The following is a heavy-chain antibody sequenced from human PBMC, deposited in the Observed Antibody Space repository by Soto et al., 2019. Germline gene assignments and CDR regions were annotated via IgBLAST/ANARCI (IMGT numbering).Heavy chain of an antibody. V-gene: IGHV4-59*01. CDR3: ARNGGELYYFDY. J-gene: IGHJ4*02. Sequence: QVQLQESGPGLVKPSETLSLTCNVSGGCISGYNWSWIRQPPGKGLEWLGYIYYRGSTNYNPSLKSRVTISVDTSKNQFSLKLSSVTAADTAVYYCARNGGELYYFDYWGQGTLVTVSS. D-gene: IGHD3-10*01. CDR1: GGCISGYN. CDR2: IYYRGST.